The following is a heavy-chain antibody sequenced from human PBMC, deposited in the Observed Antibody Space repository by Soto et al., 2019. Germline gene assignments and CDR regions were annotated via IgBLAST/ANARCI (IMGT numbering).Heavy chain of an antibody. CDR1: GGSISSTGYY. Sequence: SETLSLTCTVSGGSISSTGYYWGWIRQPPGKGLEWIGSIYYSGSTSYNPSLKSRVTMSVDTSKNQLSLKLSSVTAADTAVYYCARGYGRNFDYWGQGTLVTVSS. J-gene: IGHJ4*02. CDR3: ARGYGRNFDY. D-gene: IGHD5-18*01. V-gene: IGHV4-39*01. CDR2: IYYSGST.